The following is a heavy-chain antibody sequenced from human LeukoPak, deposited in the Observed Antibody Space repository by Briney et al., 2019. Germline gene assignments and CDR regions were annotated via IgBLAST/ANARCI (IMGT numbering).Heavy chain of an antibody. J-gene: IGHJ6*02. CDR1: GFTFGTYD. D-gene: IGHD1-26*01. V-gene: IGHV3-23*01. CDR3: AKDRSSNYYYYGMDV. CDR2: ISRTGADT. Sequence: GGSLRLSCAASGFTFGTYDMYWIRQAPGKGLECVASISRTGADTYTYYADSVKGRFTISRGNSKSTLYLQMNSLRAEDTALYYCAKDRSSNYYYYGMDVWGQGTTVTVSS.